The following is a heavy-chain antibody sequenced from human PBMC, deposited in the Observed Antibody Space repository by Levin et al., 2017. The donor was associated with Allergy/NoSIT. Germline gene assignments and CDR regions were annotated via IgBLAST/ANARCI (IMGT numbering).Heavy chain of an antibody. J-gene: IGHJ4*02. CDR1: GYTFTGHY. CDR2: INPKSGGT. V-gene: IGHV1-2*02. D-gene: IGHD5-24*01. Sequence: ASVKVSCKTSGYTFTGHYMHWVRQTPGQGLEWMGWINPKSGGTNYAQNFQGRVTLTLNTSMSTVYMELSSLTSDDTGVYYCARVGGWLQSYYFDYWGQGSLVTVSS. CDR3: ARVGGWLQSYYFDY.